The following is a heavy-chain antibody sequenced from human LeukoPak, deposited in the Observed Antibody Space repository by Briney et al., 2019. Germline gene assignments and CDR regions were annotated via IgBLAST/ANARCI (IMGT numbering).Heavy chain of an antibody. CDR3: ARPVDKAESFDY. Sequence: SETLSLTCTLSGGSISSSSYYWGWIRQPPGKWLEWIGSIYYSGSTYYNPSLKSRATISVDTSKNQFSLMLSSVTAADTAVYYCARPVDKAESFDYWGQGTLVTFSS. V-gene: IGHV4-39*01. CDR1: GGSISSSSYY. CDR2: IYYSGST. J-gene: IGHJ4*02. D-gene: IGHD5-12*01.